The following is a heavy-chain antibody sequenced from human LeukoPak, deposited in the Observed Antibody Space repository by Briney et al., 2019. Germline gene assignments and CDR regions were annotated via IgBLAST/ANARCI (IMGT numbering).Heavy chain of an antibody. D-gene: IGHD6-13*01. CDR1: GFTFSSYG. CDR3: AKGKYSSSCPDY. V-gene: IGHV3-30*18. J-gene: IGHJ4*02. CDR2: ISYDGSNK. Sequence: GGSLRLSCAASGFTFSSYGMHWVRQAPGKGLEWVAVISYDGSNKYYADSVKGRFTISRDNSKNTLYLQMNSLRAEDTAVYYCAKGKYSSSCPDYWGQGTLVTVSS.